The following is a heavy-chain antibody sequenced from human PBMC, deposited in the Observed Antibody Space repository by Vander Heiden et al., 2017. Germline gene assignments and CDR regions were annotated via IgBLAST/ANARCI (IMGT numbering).Heavy chain of an antibody. V-gene: IGHV3-7*01. J-gene: IGHJ4*02. CDR1: GFTSRGYW. Sequence: EVQLVESGGGLVQPGGSLRVACAASGFTSRGYWITWVRQAPGKGLEWVANINKDGSEKYYVDSLKGRFTISRDNAKNSLYLQMNNLSAEDTAVYYCARDPDYGDPGPWLDYWGQGALVIVSS. D-gene: IGHD4-17*01. CDR2: INKDGSEK. CDR3: ARDPDYGDPGPWLDY.